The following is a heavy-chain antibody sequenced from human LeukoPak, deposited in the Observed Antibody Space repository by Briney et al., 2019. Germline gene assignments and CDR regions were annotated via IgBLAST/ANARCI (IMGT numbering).Heavy chain of an antibody. CDR2: IYYSGTT. Sequence: KPSETLSLTCTVSGGSISSYYRSWIRQPPGKGLEWIGYIYYSGTTNYNPSLKSRVTISVDTSKNQFSLKLSSVTAADTAVYYCARYDIVAGTFDYWGQGTLVTVSS. V-gene: IGHV4-59*01. CDR1: GGSISSYY. CDR3: ARYDIVAGTFDY. J-gene: IGHJ4*02. D-gene: IGHD5-12*01.